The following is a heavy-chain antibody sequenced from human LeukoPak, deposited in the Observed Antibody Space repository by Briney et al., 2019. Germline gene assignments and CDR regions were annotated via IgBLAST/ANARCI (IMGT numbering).Heavy chain of an antibody. Sequence: GGSLRLSCAASGFTFSDYYMSWIRQAPGKRLEWVSYISSSGSTIYYADSVKGRFTISRDNAKNSLYLQMNSLRAEDTAVYYCARPHGSVVVPAASDYWGQGTLVTVSS. D-gene: IGHD2-2*01. CDR2: ISSSGSTI. CDR1: GFTFSDYY. CDR3: ARPHGSVVVPAASDY. J-gene: IGHJ4*02. V-gene: IGHV3-11*01.